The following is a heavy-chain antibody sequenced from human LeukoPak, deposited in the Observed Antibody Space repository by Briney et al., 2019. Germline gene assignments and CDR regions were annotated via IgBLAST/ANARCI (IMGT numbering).Heavy chain of an antibody. CDR2: MNPNSGNR. CDR1: GYPFINYD. CDR3: ARVRDYNDRPFFYYGMDV. Sequence: ASVKVSCKASGYPFINYDIKWVRQATGQGLEWMGWMNPNSGNRGYAQKFQGRVSMTRDTSVSTAYMELSSLTPEDTAVYYCARVRDYNDRPFFYYGMDVWGQGTTVIVS. V-gene: IGHV1-8*01. D-gene: IGHD4-11*01. J-gene: IGHJ6*02.